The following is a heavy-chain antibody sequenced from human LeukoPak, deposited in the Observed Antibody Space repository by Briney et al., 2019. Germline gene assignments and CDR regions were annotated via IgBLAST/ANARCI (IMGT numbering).Heavy chain of an antibody. CDR3: ARDGYDYVWGSYDY. Sequence: SETLSLTCTVPGGSIRSYYWSWIRQPAGKGLKWIGRIYTSGSTNYNPFLKSRVTMSIDTSKNQFSLKLRSVTAADTAVYYCARDGYDYVWGSYDYWGQGTLVTVSS. CDR1: GGSIRSYY. J-gene: IGHJ4*02. V-gene: IGHV4-4*07. CDR2: IYTSGST. D-gene: IGHD3-16*01.